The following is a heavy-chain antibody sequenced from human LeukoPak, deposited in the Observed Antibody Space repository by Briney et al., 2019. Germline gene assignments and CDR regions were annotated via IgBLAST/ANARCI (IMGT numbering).Heavy chain of an antibody. CDR1: GFTFSSYE. J-gene: IGHJ4*02. Sequence: AGGSLRLSCAASGFTFSSYEMNWVRQAPGKGLEWVSYISSSGSTIYYADSVKGRFTISRDNAKNSLYLQMNSLRAEDTAVYYCARAYPELLWFGEQDYYFDYWGQGTLVTVSS. CDR2: ISSSGSTI. V-gene: IGHV3-48*03. CDR3: ARAYPELLWFGEQDYYFDY. D-gene: IGHD3-10*01.